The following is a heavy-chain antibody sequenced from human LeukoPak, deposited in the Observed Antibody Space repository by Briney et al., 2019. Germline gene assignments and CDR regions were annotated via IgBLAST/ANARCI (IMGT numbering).Heavy chain of an antibody. V-gene: IGHV4-59*01. CDR2: IYYSGST. Sequence: SVTLSLTCTVSGGSISSYYWSWIRQPPGKGLEWIGYIYYSGSTNYNPSLKSRVTISVDTSKNQFSLKLSSVTAADTAVYYCARIAAAGPTALDYWGQGTLVTVSS. D-gene: IGHD6-13*01. CDR1: GGSISSYY. CDR3: ARIAAAGPTALDY. J-gene: IGHJ4*02.